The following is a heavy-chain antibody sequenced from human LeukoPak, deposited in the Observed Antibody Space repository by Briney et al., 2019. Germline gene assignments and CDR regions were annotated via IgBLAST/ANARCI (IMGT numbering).Heavy chain of an antibody. Sequence: GRSPRLSCAASGFIFSNYAMHWVRQAPGKGLEWVALISSDGSKTYHADSVKGRFSISRDNSKNTLYLQLNGLRAEDTSVYYCARDSTYWYDSGSSGPHYFDYWGQGTLVTVSS. CDR3: ARDSTYWYDSGSSGPHYFDY. CDR2: ISSDGSKT. CDR1: GFIFSNYA. J-gene: IGHJ4*02. D-gene: IGHD3-10*01. V-gene: IGHV3-30*01.